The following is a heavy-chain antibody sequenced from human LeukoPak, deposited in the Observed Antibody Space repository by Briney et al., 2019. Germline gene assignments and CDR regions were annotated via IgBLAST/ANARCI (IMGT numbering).Heavy chain of an antibody. D-gene: IGHD6-19*01. CDR3: ARGGHSGWYGPDSVDY. V-gene: IGHV1-2*02. J-gene: IGHJ4*02. CDR1: GYTFTGYY. CDR2: INPNSGGT. Sequence: EASVKVSCKASGYTFTGYYMHWVRQAPGQGLEWMGWINPNSGGTNYAQKFQGRVTMTRDTSISTAYMELNRLRSDDTAVYYCARGGHSGWYGPDSVDYWGQGTLVTVSS.